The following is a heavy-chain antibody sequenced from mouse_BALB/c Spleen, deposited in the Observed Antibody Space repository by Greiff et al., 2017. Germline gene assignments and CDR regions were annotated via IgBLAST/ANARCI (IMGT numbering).Heavy chain of an antibody. J-gene: IGHJ3*01. CDR2: IRNKANGYTT. V-gene: IGHV7-3*02. D-gene: IGHD2-3*01. CDR3: ARDDDGYPAWFAY. Sequence: EVNVVESGGGLVQPGGSLRLSCATSGFTFTDYYMSWVRQPPGKALEWLGFIRNKANGYTTEYSESVKGRFTISRDNSQSILYLQMNTLRAEDSATYYCARDDDGYPAWFAYWGQGTLVTVSA. CDR1: GFTFTDYY.